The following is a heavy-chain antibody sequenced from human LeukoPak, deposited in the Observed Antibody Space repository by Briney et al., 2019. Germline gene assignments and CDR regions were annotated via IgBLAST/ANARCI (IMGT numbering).Heavy chain of an antibody. V-gene: IGHV3-11*04. CDR2: ISSSGSTI. D-gene: IGHD4-11*01. CDR1: GFTFSDYY. J-gene: IGHJ4*02. CDR3: ARDDTVTSHFDY. Sequence: PGGSLRLSCAASGFTFSDYYMSWIRQAPGKGLEWVSYISSSGSTIYYADSVKGRFTISRDDAQNSLYLQMNSLRAEDTAVYYCARDDTVTSHFDYWGQGTLVTVSS.